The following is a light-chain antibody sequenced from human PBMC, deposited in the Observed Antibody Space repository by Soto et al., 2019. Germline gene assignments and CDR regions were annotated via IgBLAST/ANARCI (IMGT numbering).Light chain of an antibody. Sequence: QYALTQPASVSGSPGQSTPISCTGTLSDVGAYNLVSWYQHYPAKAPKLLIYGVNQWPSGISDRFSGSKSVNTASLTISGLQAEHEADYYCCSYAGSTWGYVFGTGTKVTVL. CDR1: LSDVGAYNL. CDR3: CSYAGSTWGYV. V-gene: IGLV2-23*02. CDR2: GVN. J-gene: IGLJ1*01.